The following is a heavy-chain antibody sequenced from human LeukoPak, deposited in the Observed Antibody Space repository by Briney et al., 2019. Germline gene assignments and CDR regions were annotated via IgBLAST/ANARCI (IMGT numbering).Heavy chain of an antibody. D-gene: IGHD4-17*01. V-gene: IGHV3-23*01. CDR1: GFTFSSYA. CDR2: ISGSGGST. CDR3: AKAVGTVTSSGYFDY. Sequence: GGSLRLSCAASGFTFSSYAMSWVRQAPGKGLEWVSAISGSGGSTYYADSVKGRFTIPRDNSKNTLYLQMNSLRAEDTAVYYCAKAVGTVTSSGYFDYWGQGTLVTVSS. J-gene: IGHJ4*02.